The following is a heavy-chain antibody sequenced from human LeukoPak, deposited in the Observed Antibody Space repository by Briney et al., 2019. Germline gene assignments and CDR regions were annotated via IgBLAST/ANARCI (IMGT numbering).Heavy chain of an antibody. CDR1: GGSISSNYW. D-gene: IGHD3-22*01. CDR2: IFHSGSI. V-gene: IGHV4-4*02. J-gene: IGHJ4*02. Sequence: SETLSLTCAVSGGSISSNYWWSWVRQPPGKGLEWIGEIFHSGSINYKPSLKSRVTISIDKSKNQFSLKVTSVTAADTTVYYCARVRLGESSGYSLDYWGQGTLVTVSS. CDR3: ARVRLGESSGYSLDY.